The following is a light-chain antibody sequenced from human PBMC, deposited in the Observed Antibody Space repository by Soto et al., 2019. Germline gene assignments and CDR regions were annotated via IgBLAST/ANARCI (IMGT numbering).Light chain of an antibody. V-gene: IGLV2-8*01. J-gene: IGLJ2*01. CDR1: SSDVGGYNY. CDR2: EVS. CDR3: SSYAGSNNLV. Sequence: QSALTQPPSASGSPGQSVTISCTGTSSDVGGYNYVSWYQQHPGKAPKLMIYEVSKRPSGVPDRFSGSKSGNTASLTVSGLQAEDEGDYCCSSYAGSNNLVFGGGTKLTVL.